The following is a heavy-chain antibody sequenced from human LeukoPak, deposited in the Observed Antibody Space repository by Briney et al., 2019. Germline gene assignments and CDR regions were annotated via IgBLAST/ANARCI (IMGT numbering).Heavy chain of an antibody. CDR3: ARGRGYNYGHEGSVDF. D-gene: IGHD5-18*01. J-gene: IGHJ4*02. CDR1: GYTFTGYF. V-gene: IGHV1-2*02. Sequence: ASVKVSCKASGYTFTGYFMHWVRQAPGQGLEWMGWINPKSGGTNYAQKFQGRVTMTRDTSISTAYMELSRLGSDDTAVYYCARGRGYNYGHEGSVDFWGEGTLVTVSS. CDR2: INPKSGGT.